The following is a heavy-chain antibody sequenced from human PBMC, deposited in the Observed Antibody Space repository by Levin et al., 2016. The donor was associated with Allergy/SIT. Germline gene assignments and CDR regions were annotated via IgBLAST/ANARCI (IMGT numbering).Heavy chain of an antibody. CDR1: GGSFSGYY. J-gene: IGHJ6*02. D-gene: IGHD2-2*01. CDR2: INHSGST. CDR3: ARGPRGLSDCSSTSCYYFWTQYGMDV. Sequence: SQTLSLTCAVYGGSFSGYYWSWIRQPPGKGLEWIGEINHSGSTNYNPSLKSRVTISVDTSKNQFSLKLSSVTAADTAVYYCARGPRGLSDCSSTSCYYFWTQYGMDVWGQGTTVTVSS. V-gene: IGHV4-34*01.